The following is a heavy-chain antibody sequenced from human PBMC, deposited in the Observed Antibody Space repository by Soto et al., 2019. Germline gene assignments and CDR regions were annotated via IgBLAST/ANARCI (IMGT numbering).Heavy chain of an antibody. CDR2: INPNSGGT. CDR3: ARHLEGDWSGCDY. Sequence: ASVKVSCKASGYTFTGYYMHWVRQAPGQGLEWMGWINPNSGGTNYAQKFQGRVTMTRDTSISTAYMELSRLRSDDTAVYYCARHLEGDWSGCDYWGQGTLVTVSS. CDR1: GYTFTGYY. V-gene: IGHV1-2*02. J-gene: IGHJ4*02. D-gene: IGHD3-3*01.